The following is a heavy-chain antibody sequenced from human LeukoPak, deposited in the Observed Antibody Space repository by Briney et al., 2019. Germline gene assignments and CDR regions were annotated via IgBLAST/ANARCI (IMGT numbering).Heavy chain of an antibody. CDR1: GFSFRNSG. J-gene: IGHJ4*02. CDR3: ARSPLDGYNYLDY. D-gene: IGHD5-24*01. V-gene: IGHV3-33*01. CDR2: IWYDGSEK. Sequence: GGSLRLSCATSGFSFRNSGMHWVRQAPGKGLEWVAIIWYDGSEKYYADSVKGRFTISRDNSENTLYLQMNSLRPEDTAVYYCARSPLDGYNYLDYWGQGTLVTVSS.